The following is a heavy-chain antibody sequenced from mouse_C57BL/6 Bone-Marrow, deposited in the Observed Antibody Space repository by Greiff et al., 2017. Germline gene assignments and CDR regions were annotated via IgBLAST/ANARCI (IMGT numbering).Heavy chain of an antibody. D-gene: IGHD1-1*01. V-gene: IGHV1-64*01. CDR1: GYTFTSYW. CDR2: IHPNSGST. CDR3: ARRPDYYDSSYGFAY. Sequence: QVQLQQPGAELVKPGASVKLSCKASGYTFTSYWMHWVKQRPGQGLEWIGMIHPNSGSTNHNEKFKSKATLTVDKSSSTAYMQLSSLTSEDSAVYYCARRPDYYDSSYGFAYWGQGTLVTVSA. J-gene: IGHJ3*01.